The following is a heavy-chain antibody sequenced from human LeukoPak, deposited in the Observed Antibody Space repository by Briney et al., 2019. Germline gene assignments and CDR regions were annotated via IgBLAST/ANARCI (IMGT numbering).Heavy chain of an antibody. V-gene: IGHV1-2*02. CDR3: ARASPDYGDYATN. D-gene: IGHD4-17*01. CDR1: GYTFTGYY. Sequence: ASVKVSCKASGYTFTGYYMHWVRQAPGQGLEWMGWINPNSGGTNYAQKFQGRVTMTRDTSISTAYMELSRLRSGDTAVYYCARASPDYGDYATNWGQGTLVTVSS. J-gene: IGHJ4*02. CDR2: INPNSGGT.